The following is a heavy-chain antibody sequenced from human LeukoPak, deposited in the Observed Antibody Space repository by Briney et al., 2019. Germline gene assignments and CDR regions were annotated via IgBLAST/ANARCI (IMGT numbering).Heavy chain of an antibody. CDR3: GKGRAVVGAAGPDH. J-gene: IGHJ4*02. D-gene: IGHD2-15*01. CDR1: GFTFSGFA. V-gene: IGHV3-23*01. CDR2: ISAGSTNT. Sequence: GGSLRLSCVGSGFTFSGFAMIWVRQTPGKGLEWASSISAGSTNTYYAYSVKGRFTISRDNSKNTLYLQMNSLRGEDTAIYYCGKGRAVVGAAGPDHWGQGTLVTVSS.